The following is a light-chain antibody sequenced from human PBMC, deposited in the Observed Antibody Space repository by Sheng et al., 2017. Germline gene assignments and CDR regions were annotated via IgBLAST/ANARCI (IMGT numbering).Light chain of an antibody. CDR1: QNIGNF. V-gene: IGKV1-33*01. CDR3: QQYDDLPLT. CDR2: GTS. Sequence: DIRMTQSPSSLSASVGDRVTITCQASQNIGNFLNWYRQRPGKAPEVLISGTSNLETGVPSRFSGSTSGTNFTFTISSLQTEDIATYYCQQYDDLPLTFGGGTKVEI. J-gene: IGKJ4*01.